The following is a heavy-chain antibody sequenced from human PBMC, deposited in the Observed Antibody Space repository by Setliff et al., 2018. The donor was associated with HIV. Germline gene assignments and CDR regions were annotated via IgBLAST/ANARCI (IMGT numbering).Heavy chain of an antibody. J-gene: IGHJ4*02. D-gene: IGHD3-10*01. V-gene: IGHV1-18*01. CDR2: ISTYNGNT. CDR1: GYTFTSYG. CDR3: ARDRVGLWFGELWALDC. Sequence: ASVKVSCKASGYTFTSYGISWVRQAPGQGLQWMGWISTYNGNTNYAQKLQGRVTMTTEKSTSTAYMELRSLRSDDTAVYYCARDRVGLWFGELWALDCWGQGTLVTVSS.